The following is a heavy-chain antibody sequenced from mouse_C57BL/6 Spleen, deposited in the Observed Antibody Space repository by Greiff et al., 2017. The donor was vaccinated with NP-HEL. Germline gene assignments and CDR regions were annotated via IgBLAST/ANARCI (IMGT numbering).Heavy chain of an antibody. CDR3: TPSGYFDV. V-gene: IGHV14-4*01. CDR2: IDPENGDT. J-gene: IGHJ1*03. CDR1: GFNIKDDY. D-gene: IGHD3-1*01. Sequence: EVMLVESGAELVRPGASVKLSCTASGFNIKDDYMHWVKQRPEQGLEWIGWIDPENGDTEYASKFQGKATITADTSSNTAYLQLSSLTSEDTAVYYCTPSGYFDVWGTGTTVTVSS.